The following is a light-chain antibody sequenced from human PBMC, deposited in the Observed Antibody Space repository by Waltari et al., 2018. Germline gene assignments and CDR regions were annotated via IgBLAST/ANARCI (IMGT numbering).Light chain of an antibody. V-gene: IGKV3-20*01. J-gene: IGKJ1*01. Sequence: VFTQSPGSLSLSPGETATHSCRASQRFSRSLAWYQQKPGQAPRLLIYGASSRGTGVPDRFSGSGSGTDFSLTSSRLEPEDFAVYYCQHYVRLPVSFGQGTKVEIK. CDR1: QRFSRS. CDR2: GAS. CDR3: QHYVRLPVS.